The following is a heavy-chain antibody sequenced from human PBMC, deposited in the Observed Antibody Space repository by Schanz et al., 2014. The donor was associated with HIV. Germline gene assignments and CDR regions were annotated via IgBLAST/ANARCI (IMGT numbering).Heavy chain of an antibody. D-gene: IGHD3-22*01. V-gene: IGHV3-74*01. J-gene: IGHJ4*02. CDR2: ISSDGRTT. CDR3: LEDGSLDYDNSGYYAT. Sequence: VQLVESGGALVQPGGSLRLSCVASGFTFSGYWMHWVRQAPGEGLVWVSRISSDGRTTIYADYVKGRFTISRDNAKNTLYLQMSGLRAEDTAFFFFLEDGSLDYDNSGYYATWGQGTLVTVSS. CDR1: GFTFSGYW.